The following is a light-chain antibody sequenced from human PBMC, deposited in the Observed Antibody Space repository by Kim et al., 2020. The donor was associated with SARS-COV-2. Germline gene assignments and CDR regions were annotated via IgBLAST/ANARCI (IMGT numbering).Light chain of an antibody. Sequence: GHSVTVSCTGTSSDVGSYNRVSWFQQPPGTAPTLMIYEVTTRPSGVPDRFSGSKSGNTASLTISGLQAEDEADYYCSSYTISSTWVFGGGTQLTVL. CDR2: EVT. J-gene: IGLJ3*02. V-gene: IGLV2-18*02. CDR1: SSDVGSYNR. CDR3: SSYTISSTWV.